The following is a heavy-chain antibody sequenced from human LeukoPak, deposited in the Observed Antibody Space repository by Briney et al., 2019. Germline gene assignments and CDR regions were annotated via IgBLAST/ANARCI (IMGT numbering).Heavy chain of an antibody. V-gene: IGHV1-8*01. J-gene: IGHJ6*02. CDR3: AREDCSSTSCYRQPDYYYYGMDV. CDR2: MNPNSGNT. Sequence: ASVKVSCKASGYTFTSYDINWVRQATGQGLEWMGWMNPNSGNTGYAQKFQGRVTMTRTTSISTAYMELSSLRAEDTAVYYCAREDCSSTSCYRQPDYYYYGMDVWGQGTTVTVSS. CDR1: GYTFTSYD. D-gene: IGHD2-2*01.